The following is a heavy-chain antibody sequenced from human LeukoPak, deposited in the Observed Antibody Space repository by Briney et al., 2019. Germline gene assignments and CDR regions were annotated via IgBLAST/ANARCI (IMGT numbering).Heavy chain of an antibody. CDR3: AKGRNSYDSGRCHSPNCYYGTDV. Sequence: GGSLRLSCAASGFTFDNYAMIWVRLAPGRGLEYVSVISGSGDGTYSADSVRGRFTISRDNSKNTLYLEVNSLRVEDTAVYHCAKGRNSYDSGRCHSPNCYYGTDVWGQGTTVTVSS. J-gene: IGHJ6*02. CDR1: GFTFDNYA. V-gene: IGHV3-23*01. D-gene: IGHD3-10*01. CDR2: ISGSGDGT.